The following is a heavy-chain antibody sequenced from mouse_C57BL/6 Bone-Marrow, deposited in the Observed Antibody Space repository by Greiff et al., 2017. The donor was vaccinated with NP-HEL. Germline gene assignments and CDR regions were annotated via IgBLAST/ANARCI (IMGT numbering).Heavy chain of an antibody. J-gene: IGHJ2*01. V-gene: IGHV1-15*01. CDR1: GYTFTDYE. D-gene: IGHD1-1*01. CDR3: TSNYYGSSYYFDY. CDR2: IDPETGGT. Sequence: VHLVESGAELVRPGASVTLSCKASGYTFTDYEMHWVKQTPVHGLEWIGAIDPETGGTAYNQKFKGKAILTADKSSSTAYMELRSLTSEDSAVYYCTSNYYGSSYYFDYWGQGTTLTVSS.